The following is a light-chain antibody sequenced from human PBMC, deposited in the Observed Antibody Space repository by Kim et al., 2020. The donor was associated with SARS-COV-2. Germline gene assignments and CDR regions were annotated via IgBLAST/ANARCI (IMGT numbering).Light chain of an antibody. J-gene: IGLJ2*01. V-gene: IGLV3-1*01. CDR2: QDT. CDR3: QAWDSGTGV. Sequence: SVSPGQTASITCSGDKLGDKYACWYQQRPGQSPVLVIYQDTKRPSGIPERFSGSNSENTATLTIRGTQTMDEADYYCQAWDSGTGVFGGGTQLTVL. CDR1: KLGDKY.